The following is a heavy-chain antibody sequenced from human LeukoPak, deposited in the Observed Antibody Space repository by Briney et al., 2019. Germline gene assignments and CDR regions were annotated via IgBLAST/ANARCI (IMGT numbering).Heavy chain of an antibody. CDR3: TTRIYPTYSSSWYYLISGYYYYMDV. CDR1: GFTFSNAW. J-gene: IGHJ6*03. Sequence: GGSLRLSCAASGFTFSNAWMSWVRQAPGKGLEWVGRIKSKTDGGTTDYAAPVKGRFTISRDDSKNTLYLQMNSLKTEDTAVYYCTTRIYPTYSSSWYYLISGYYYYMDVWGKGTTVTVSS. V-gene: IGHV3-15*01. CDR2: IKSKTDGGTT. D-gene: IGHD6-13*01.